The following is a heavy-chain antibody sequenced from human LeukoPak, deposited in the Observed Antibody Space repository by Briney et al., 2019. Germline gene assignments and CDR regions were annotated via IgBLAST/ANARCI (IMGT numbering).Heavy chain of an antibody. CDR1: RFTFSRYW. Sequence: GGSLRLSCAASRFTFSRYWMTWVRQAPGKGLEWVANTNQDGSEKHYVDSVKGRFTISRDNAKNTLYLQMNSLRAEDTAIYYCARGRLRGGWSQTFDNWGQGILVTVSS. CDR2: TNQDGSEK. J-gene: IGHJ4*02. D-gene: IGHD3-10*01. CDR3: ARGRLRGGWSQTFDN. V-gene: IGHV3-7*05.